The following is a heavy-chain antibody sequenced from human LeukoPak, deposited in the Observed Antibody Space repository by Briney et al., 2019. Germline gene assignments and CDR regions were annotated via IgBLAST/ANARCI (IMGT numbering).Heavy chain of an antibody. V-gene: IGHV1-18*01. CDR1: GYTFTSYG. CDR2: ISAYNGNT. CDR3: ATHGTDHPRVRYYYYYYYMDV. D-gene: IGHD3-10*01. Sequence: EASVKVSCKASGYTFTSYGISWVRQAPGQGLEWMGWISAYNGNTNYAQKLQGRVTMTTDTSTSTAYMELRSLRSDDTAVYYCATHGTDHPRVRYYYYYYYMDVWGKGTTVTVSS. J-gene: IGHJ6*03.